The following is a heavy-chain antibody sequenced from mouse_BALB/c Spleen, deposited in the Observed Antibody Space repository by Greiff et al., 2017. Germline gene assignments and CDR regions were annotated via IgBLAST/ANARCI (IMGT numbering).Heavy chain of an antibody. Sequence: EVQGVESGGGLVKPGGSLKLSCAASGFTFSSYAMSWVRQTPEKRLEWVATISSGGSYTYYPDSVKGRFTISRDNAKNTLYLQMSSLRSEDTAMYYCARDGGSSYGFAYWGQGTLVTVSA. CDR2: ISSGGSYT. J-gene: IGHJ3*01. V-gene: IGHV5-9-3*01. D-gene: IGHD1-1*01. CDR1: GFTFSSYA. CDR3: ARDGGSSYGFAY.